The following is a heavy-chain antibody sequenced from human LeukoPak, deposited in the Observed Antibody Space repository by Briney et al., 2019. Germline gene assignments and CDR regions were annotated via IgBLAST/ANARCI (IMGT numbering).Heavy chain of an antibody. CDR2: INWNGGST. D-gene: IGHD1-26*01. Sequence: GGSLRLSCAASGFTFDDYGMSWVRQAPGKGLEWVSGINWNGGSTGYADSVKGRFTISRDNSKNTLYLQMNSLRAEDTAVYCCAKGYSGSYYSDYYYMDVWGKGTTVTISS. J-gene: IGHJ6*03. CDR3: AKGYSGSYYSDYYYMDV. V-gene: IGHV3-20*04. CDR1: GFTFDDYG.